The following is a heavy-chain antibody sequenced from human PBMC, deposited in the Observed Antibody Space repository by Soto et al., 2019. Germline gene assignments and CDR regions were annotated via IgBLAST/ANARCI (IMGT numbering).Heavy chain of an antibody. CDR1: GYIFTSYG. CDR3: ARVGVAGSSPPPHGFDH. Sequence: QVQLVQSGAEVEKPGASVKVSCKASGYIFTSYGISWVRQAPGQGLEWMGWISAYKGNTKYAQILQGRVTMTTDTSTSTAYMDLRSLTSDDTAVYYCARVGVAGSSPPPHGFDHWGQGTLVTVSS. J-gene: IGHJ5*02. D-gene: IGHD6-19*01. V-gene: IGHV1-18*01. CDR2: ISAYKGNT.